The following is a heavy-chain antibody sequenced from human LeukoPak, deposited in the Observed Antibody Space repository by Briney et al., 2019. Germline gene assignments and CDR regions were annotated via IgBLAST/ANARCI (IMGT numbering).Heavy chain of an antibody. CDR2: INPSGGST. CDR3: ASDNCGGDCYSMPYFDY. Sequence: ASVMVSCKASGYTFTSFYMHWVRQAPGQWLEWMGIINPSGGSTSYAQTFQGRVTMTRDTSTSTVYMELSSLRSEDTAVYYCASDNCGGDCYSMPYFDYWGQGTLVTVSS. V-gene: IGHV1-46*01. CDR1: GYTFTSFY. J-gene: IGHJ4*02. D-gene: IGHD2-21*02.